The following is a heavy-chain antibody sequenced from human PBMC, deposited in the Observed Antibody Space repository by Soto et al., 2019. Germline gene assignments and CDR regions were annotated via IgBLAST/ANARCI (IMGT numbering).Heavy chain of an antibody. CDR1: GFTFSDYY. J-gene: IGHJ4*02. CDR2: ISSSSSYT. D-gene: IGHD3-22*01. V-gene: IGHV3-11*06. Sequence: GGSLRLSCAASGFTFSDYYMSWIRQAPGKGLEWVSYISSSSSYTNYADSVKGRFTISRDNAKNSLYLQMNSLRAEDTAVYYCARDTYYYDSSGYPDYWGQGTLVTVSS. CDR3: ARDTYYYDSSGYPDY.